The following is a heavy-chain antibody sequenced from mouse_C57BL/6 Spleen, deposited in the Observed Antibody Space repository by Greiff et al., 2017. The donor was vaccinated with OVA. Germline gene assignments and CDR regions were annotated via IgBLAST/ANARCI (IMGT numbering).Heavy chain of an antibody. CDR2: INPGSGGT. J-gene: IGHJ4*01. CDR3: ARERAMDY. Sequence: VMLVESGAELVRPGTSVKVSCKASGYAFTNYLIEWVKQRPGQGLEWIGVINPGSGGTNYNEKIKGKATLTADKSSSTAYMQLSSLTSEDSAVYFCARERAMDYWGQGTSVTVSS. CDR1: GYAFTNYL. V-gene: IGHV1-54*01.